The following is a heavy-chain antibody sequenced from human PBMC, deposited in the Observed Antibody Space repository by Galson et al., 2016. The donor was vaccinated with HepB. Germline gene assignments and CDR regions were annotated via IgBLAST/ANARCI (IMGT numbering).Heavy chain of an antibody. CDR1: GGSISSSNW. Sequence: SETLSLTCTVSGGSISSSNWWSWVRQPPGKGLEWIGDVFHNGNTNYKSSLKSRVTISVDKSKNQFSLNLTSVTAADTAVYYCARRLYCSGGSCYIIDSWGQGTLVTVSS. CDR2: VFHNGNT. V-gene: IGHV4-4*02. D-gene: IGHD2-15*01. CDR3: ARRLYCSGGSCYIIDS. J-gene: IGHJ4*02.